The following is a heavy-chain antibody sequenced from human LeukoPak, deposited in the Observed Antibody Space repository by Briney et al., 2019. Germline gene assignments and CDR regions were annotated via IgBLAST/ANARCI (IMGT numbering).Heavy chain of an antibody. J-gene: IGHJ4*02. V-gene: IGHV3-15*01. CDR3: SAYYNGRGDY. CDR1: GVTFSNAW. CDR2: SISRSEVVTT. D-gene: IGHD3-10*01. Sequence: GGSLRLSCAASGVTFSNAWMTWVRQAPGRGLEWVGRSISRSEVVTTEYAAPVKGRFTISRDDSRNTVYLQMNSLKIEDTAVYYCSAYYNGRGDYWGQGTLVTVSS.